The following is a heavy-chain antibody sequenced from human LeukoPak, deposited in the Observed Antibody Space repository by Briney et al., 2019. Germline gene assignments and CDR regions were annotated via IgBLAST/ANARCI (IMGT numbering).Heavy chain of an antibody. J-gene: IGHJ4*02. CDR3: ARDLTDDFWSGYHFDY. V-gene: IGHV3-30-3*01. CDR1: GFTFSSYA. Sequence: GRSLRLSCAASGFTFSSYAMHWVRQAPGKGLEWVAVISYDGSNKYYADSVKGRFTISRDNSKNTLYLQVNSLRAEDTAVYYCARDLTDDFWSGYHFDYWGQGTLVTVSS. D-gene: IGHD3-3*01. CDR2: ISYDGSNK.